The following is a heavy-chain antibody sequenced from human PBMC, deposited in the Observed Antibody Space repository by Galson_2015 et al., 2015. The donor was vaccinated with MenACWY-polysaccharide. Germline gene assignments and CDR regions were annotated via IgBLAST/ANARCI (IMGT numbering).Heavy chain of an antibody. D-gene: IGHD2-2*01. CDR1: GYTFTGNF. V-gene: IGHV1-2*02. CDR3: VRVPTYQQTEGNWFVP. CDR2: INPNSGAT. J-gene: IGHJ5*02. Sequence: SVKVSCKASGYTFTGNFIHWVRQAPGQGFEWMGWINPNSGATSYAQKFQDRVTMTRDTSINTAYMELHRLRSDDTAVYYCVRVPTYQQTEGNWFVPWGQGTPVTVS.